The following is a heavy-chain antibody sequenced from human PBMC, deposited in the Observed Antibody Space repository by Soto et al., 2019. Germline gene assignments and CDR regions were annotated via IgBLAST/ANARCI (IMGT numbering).Heavy chain of an antibody. CDR3: ARVAGDGSGRRRFDF. V-gene: IGHV1-18*01. CDR1: GYAFTTYG. J-gene: IGHJ4*02. Sequence: QVQLMQSGAELTKPGASVKVSCETSGYAFTTYGLSWVRQAPGQGLEWMGWIVADRGNTIYAQKVQGRVTMHRVTSTNTACMELRSLTSDDSALYYCARVAGDGSGRRRFDFWGQGSLVSVSS. D-gene: IGHD3-10*01. CDR2: IVADRGNT.